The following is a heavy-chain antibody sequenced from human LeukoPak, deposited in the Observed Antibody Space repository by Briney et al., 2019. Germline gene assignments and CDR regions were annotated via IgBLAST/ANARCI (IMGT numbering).Heavy chain of an antibody. CDR2: MSSTSTTI. J-gene: IGHJ4*02. D-gene: IGHD6-6*01. Sequence: PGGSLRLSCAASGFILGDYNMNWVRQVPGKGLEWISYMSSTSTTIFYADSVKGRFTISRDNAKNSLYLQMNSLRAEDTAVYYCAREAPRGTSSNPYYFDSWGQGTLVTVSS. CDR3: AREAPRGTSSNPYYFDS. CDR1: GFILGDYN. V-gene: IGHV3-48*01.